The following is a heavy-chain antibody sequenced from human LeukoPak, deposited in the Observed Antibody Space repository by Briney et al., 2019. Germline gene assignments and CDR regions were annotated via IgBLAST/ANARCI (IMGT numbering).Heavy chain of an antibody. CDR2: IKQDGSEK. J-gene: IGHJ4*01. CDR3: ARWGFGELWGFDY. Sequence: GGSLRLSCAASGLTFSSYWMSWVRQAPGKGLEWVANIKQDGSEKYYVDSVKGRFTISRDNAKNSLYLQMNSLRAEDTAVYYCARWGFGELWGFDYWGHGTLVTVSS. D-gene: IGHD3-10*01. V-gene: IGHV3-7*01. CDR1: GLTFSSYW.